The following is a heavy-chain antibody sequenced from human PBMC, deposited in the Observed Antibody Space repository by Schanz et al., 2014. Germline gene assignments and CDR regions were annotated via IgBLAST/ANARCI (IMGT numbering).Heavy chain of an antibody. CDR1: GYSFTDYA. Sequence: QVQLVQSGAEVKKPGASVRASCKASGYSFTDYAIHWVRQAPGQGLEWMGWISVYHGHTNYAEKVHGRVTMTTDTSTSTAYMELRSLISDDTAVYYCVRDAGWAFGDYHDMDVCGQGTSVNVSS. V-gene: IGHV1-18*01. CDR2: ISVYHGHT. CDR3: VRDAGWAFGDYHDMDV. D-gene: IGHD3-10*01. J-gene: IGHJ6*02.